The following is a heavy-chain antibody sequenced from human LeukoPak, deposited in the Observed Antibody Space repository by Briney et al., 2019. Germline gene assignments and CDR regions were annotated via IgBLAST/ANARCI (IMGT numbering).Heavy chain of an antibody. V-gene: IGHV3-48*03. CDR1: GFTSRTFE. CDR2: ISSSGSNI. CDR3: ARADMATITIDY. D-gene: IGHD5-24*01. J-gene: IGHJ4*02. Sequence: GGSLRLSCAASGFTSRTFEMNWVRQAPGKGLEWVSYISSSGSNIYYADSVKGRFTISRDNAKNSLYLQMNSLRVEDTAVYYCARADMATITIDYWGQGTLVTVSS.